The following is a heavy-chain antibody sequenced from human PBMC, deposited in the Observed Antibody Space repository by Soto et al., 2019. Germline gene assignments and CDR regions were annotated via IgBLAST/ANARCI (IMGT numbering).Heavy chain of an antibody. CDR1: GFSFGSYG. D-gene: IGHD3-9*01. Sequence: GGSLRLSCAASGFSFGSYGMHWVRQAPGKGLEWLAVTLYDGSQKFYADSVKGRVTISRDNSKSTLYLQMNSLAAEDTATYYCAKDLTEGVYYGMAVWGQGTTVTVSS. V-gene: IGHV3-30*18. CDR3: AKDLTEGVYYGMAV. CDR2: TLYDGSQK. J-gene: IGHJ6*02.